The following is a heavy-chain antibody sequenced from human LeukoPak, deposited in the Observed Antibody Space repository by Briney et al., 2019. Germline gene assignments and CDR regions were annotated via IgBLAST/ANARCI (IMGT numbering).Heavy chain of an antibody. CDR2: ISSSSSTI. D-gene: IGHD3-22*01. CDR3: ARYYYDSSGYYYFDY. Sequence: GGSLRLSCAASGFTFSSYSMNWGRQAPGKGLEWVSYISSSSSTIYYADSVKGRFTISRDNAKNSLYLQMNSLRAEDTAVYFCARYYYDSSGYYYFDYWGQGTLVTVSS. V-gene: IGHV3-48*01. CDR1: GFTFSSYS. J-gene: IGHJ4*02.